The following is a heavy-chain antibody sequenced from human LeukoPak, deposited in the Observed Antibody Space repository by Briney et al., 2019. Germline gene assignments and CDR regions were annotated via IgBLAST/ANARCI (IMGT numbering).Heavy chain of an antibody. V-gene: IGHV4-39*07. CDR3: ARDVGYSSSWYVYYYYMDV. J-gene: IGHJ6*03. CDR1: GGSISSSSYY. CDR2: IYYSGST. D-gene: IGHD6-13*01. Sequence: PSETLSLTCTVSGGSISSSSYYWGWIRQPPGKGLEWIGSIYYSGSTYYNPSLKSRVTISVDTSKNQFSLKLSSVTAADTAVYYCARDVGYSSSWYVYYYYMDVWGKGTTVTVSS.